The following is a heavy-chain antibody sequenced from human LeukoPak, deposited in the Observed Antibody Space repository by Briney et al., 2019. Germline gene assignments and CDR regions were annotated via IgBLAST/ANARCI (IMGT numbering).Heavy chain of an antibody. CDR2: IYTSGST. J-gene: IGHJ6*03. V-gene: IGHV4-4*07. Sequence: PSETLSLTCNVSGGSISSYYWSWIRQPAGKGLEWIGRIYTSGSTNYNPSLKSRVTMSVDTSKNQFSLNLSSVTAADTAVYYCARDSPYYYDSSGYYYYYYYMDVWGKGTTVTVSS. D-gene: IGHD3-22*01. CDR1: GGSISSYY. CDR3: ARDSPYYYDSSGYYYYYYYMDV.